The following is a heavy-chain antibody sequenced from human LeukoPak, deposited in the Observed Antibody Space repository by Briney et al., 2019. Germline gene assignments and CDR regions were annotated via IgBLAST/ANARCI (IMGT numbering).Heavy chain of an antibody. Sequence: GGSLRLSCAASGFTLSNYDMNWVRQAPGKGLERVSSISTSSRYIYYKDSVRGRFTISRDDAKNSLYLEMNSLRAEDTAVYYCARADCSSSTCYLRRSWFDPWGQGTLVTVSS. CDR2: ISTSSRYI. CDR1: GFTLSNYD. CDR3: ARADCSSSTCYLRRSWFDP. V-gene: IGHV3-21*01. D-gene: IGHD2-2*01. J-gene: IGHJ5*02.